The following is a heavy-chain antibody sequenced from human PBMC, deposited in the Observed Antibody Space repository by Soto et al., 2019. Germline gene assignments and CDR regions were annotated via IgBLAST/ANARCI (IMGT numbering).Heavy chain of an antibody. J-gene: IGHJ4*02. D-gene: IGHD2-15*01. CDR2: INHSGST. CDR3: ARNVVATYYFDY. Sequence: QVQLQQWGAGLLKPSETLSLTCAVYGGSFSGYYWSWIRQPPGKGLEWIGEINHSGSTNYNPSLKSRVTISVDTSKNQFSLKLSSVTAADTAVYYCARNVVATYYFDYWGQGTLVTFSS. V-gene: IGHV4-34*01. CDR1: GGSFSGYY.